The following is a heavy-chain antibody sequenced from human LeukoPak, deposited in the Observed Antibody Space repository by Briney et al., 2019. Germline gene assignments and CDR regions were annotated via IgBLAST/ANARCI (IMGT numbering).Heavy chain of an antibody. CDR3: ARARDSSGYLKEDAFDI. J-gene: IGHJ3*02. V-gene: IGHV4-61*02. CDR1: GDSISSSNCY. CDR2: IYTSGST. D-gene: IGHD3-22*01. Sequence: TSETLSLTCTVSGDSISSSNCYWSWIRQPAGKGLEWIGRIYTSGSTNYNPSLKSRVTTSVDTSKNQFSLKLSSVTAADTAVYYCARARDSSGYLKEDAFDIWGQGTMVTVSS.